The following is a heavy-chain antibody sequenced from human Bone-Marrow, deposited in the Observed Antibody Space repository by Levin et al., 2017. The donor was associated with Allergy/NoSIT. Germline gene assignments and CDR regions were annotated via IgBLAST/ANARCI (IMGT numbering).Heavy chain of an antibody. CDR3: ARDLSGSADY. CDR1: GFTFSSYW. V-gene: IGHV3-74*01. J-gene: IGHJ4*02. CDR2: SNEDGRIT. D-gene: IGHD1-1*01. Sequence: GESLKISCAASGFTFSSYWMHWVRQVPGKGLVWVSRSNEDGRITNYADSVKGRFTISRDNAKNTLHLQMNSLRAEDTAIYYCARDLSGSADYWGQGTLVTVSS.